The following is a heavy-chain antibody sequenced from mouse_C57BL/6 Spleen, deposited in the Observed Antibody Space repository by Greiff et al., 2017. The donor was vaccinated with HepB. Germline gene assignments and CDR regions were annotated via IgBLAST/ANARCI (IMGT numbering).Heavy chain of an antibody. V-gene: IGHV1-52*01. CDR3: ARDYYYEDYFDY. D-gene: IGHD1-1*01. J-gene: IGHJ2*01. Sequence: VQLQQSGAELVRPGSSVKLSCKASGYTFTSYWMHWVKQRPIQGLEWIGNIDPSDSETHYNQKFKDKATLTVDKSSSTAYMQLSSLTSEDSAVYYCARDYYYEDYFDYWGQGTTLTVSS. CDR2: IDPSDSET. CDR1: GYTFTSYW.